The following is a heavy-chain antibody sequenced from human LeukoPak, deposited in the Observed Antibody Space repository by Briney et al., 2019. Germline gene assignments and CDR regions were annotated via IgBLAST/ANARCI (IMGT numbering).Heavy chain of an antibody. V-gene: IGHV1-58*01. J-gene: IGHJ4*02. CDR3: AAESRDGSGLSY. CDR2: IVVGSGNT. CDR1: GFTFTSSA. Sequence: ASVKVSCKASGFTFTSSAVQWVRQARGQRLEWIGWIVVGSGNTNYAQKFQERVTITRDMSTSTAYMELSSLRSEGTAVYYCAAESRDGSGLSYWGQGTLVTVSS. D-gene: IGHD3-10*01.